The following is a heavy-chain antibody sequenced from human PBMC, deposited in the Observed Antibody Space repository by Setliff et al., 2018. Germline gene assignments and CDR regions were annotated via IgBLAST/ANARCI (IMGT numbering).Heavy chain of an antibody. CDR3: AKLRYYYDSSGYYYRFDYFYYYMDV. CDR2: ISDSGGST. J-gene: IGHJ6*03. V-gene: IGHV3-23*01. Sequence: QPGGSLRLSCAGSGFTFSSYAMSWVRQAPGKGLEWVSTISDSGGSTYYADSVKGRFTISRDSSKNTLYLQMNSLRAEDTAVYYCAKLRYYYDSSGYYYRFDYFYYYMDVWGKGTTVTVSS. CDR1: GFTFSSYA. D-gene: IGHD3-22*01.